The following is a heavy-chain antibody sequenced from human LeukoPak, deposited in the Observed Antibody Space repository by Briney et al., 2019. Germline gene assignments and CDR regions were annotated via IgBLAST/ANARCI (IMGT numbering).Heavy chain of an antibody. Sequence: GGSLRLSCAASGFTFSNYGMHWVRQAPGKGLEWVAFIRYDGSNKYYADSVKSRFTISRDNSKNTLYLQMNSLRAEDTAVYYCAKDSGGVANYMDVWGKGTTVTVSS. V-gene: IGHV3-30*02. CDR3: AKDSGGVANYMDV. CDR2: IRYDGSNK. J-gene: IGHJ6*03. D-gene: IGHD3-3*01. CDR1: GFTFSNYG.